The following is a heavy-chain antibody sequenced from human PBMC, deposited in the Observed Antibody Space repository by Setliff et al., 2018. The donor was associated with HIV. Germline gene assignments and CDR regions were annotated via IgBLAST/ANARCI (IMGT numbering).Heavy chain of an antibody. J-gene: IGHJ3*02. Sequence: GASVKVSCKASGYTFTSYYLHWVRQAPGQGLEWMGMINPSGGSASYAQKFQGRVTMSRDTSTSTVYMELSSLRSEDTAVYYCARCYYDSSGPTDAFDIWGQGTVVTV. CDR1: GYTFTSYY. D-gene: IGHD3-22*01. CDR3: ARCYYDSSGPTDAFDI. CDR2: INPSGGSA. V-gene: IGHV1-46*01.